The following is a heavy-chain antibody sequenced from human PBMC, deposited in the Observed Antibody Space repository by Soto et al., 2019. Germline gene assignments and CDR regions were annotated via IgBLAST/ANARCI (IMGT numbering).Heavy chain of an antibody. J-gene: IGHJ6*02. CDR1: GYSFTSYW. CDR3: ARHCYYDSSGYHSFGMDV. D-gene: IGHD3-22*01. CDR2: IDPSDSYT. V-gene: IGHV5-10-1*01. Sequence: GESLKISCKGSGYSFTSYWISWVRQMPGKGLEWMGRIDPSDSYTNYSPSFQGHVTISADKSISTAYLQWSSLKASDTAMYYCARHCYYDSSGYHSFGMDVWGQGTTVTV.